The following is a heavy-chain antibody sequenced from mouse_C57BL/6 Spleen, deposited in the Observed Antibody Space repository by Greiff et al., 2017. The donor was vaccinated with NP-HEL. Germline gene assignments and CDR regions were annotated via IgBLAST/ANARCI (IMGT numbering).Heavy chain of an antibody. Sequence: VHVKQSGTVLARPGASVKMSCKTSGYTFTSYWMHWVKQRPGQGLEWIGAIYPGNSDPSYNQKFKGKAKLTAATSASTAYLELSSLTNEDSAVYYCSYDYGLAMDYWGQGTSVTVSS. CDR2: IYPGNSDP. CDR3: SYDYGLAMDY. CDR1: GYTFTSYW. V-gene: IGHV1-5*01. J-gene: IGHJ4*01. D-gene: IGHD2-4*01.